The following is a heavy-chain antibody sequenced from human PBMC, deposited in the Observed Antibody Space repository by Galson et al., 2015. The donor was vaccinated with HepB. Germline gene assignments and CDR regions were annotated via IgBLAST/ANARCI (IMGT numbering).Heavy chain of an antibody. CDR2: ISSSSSTI. V-gene: IGHV3-48*01. Sequence: SLRLSCAASGFTFSSYSMNWVRQAPGKGLEWVSYISSSSSTIYYADSVKGRFTISRDNAKNSLYLQMNSLRAEDTALYYCAKDIRRYSGSYYGAFDIWGQGTMVTVSS. CDR1: GFTFSSYS. D-gene: IGHD1-26*01. J-gene: IGHJ3*02. CDR3: AKDIRRYSGSYYGAFDI.